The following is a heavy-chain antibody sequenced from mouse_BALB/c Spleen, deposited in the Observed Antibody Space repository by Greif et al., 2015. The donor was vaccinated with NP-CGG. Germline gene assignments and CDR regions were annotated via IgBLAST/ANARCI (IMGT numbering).Heavy chain of an antibody. J-gene: IGHJ2*01. D-gene: IGHD2-3*01. Sequence: LVESGAELMKPGASVKISCKATGYTFSSYWIEWVKQRPGHGLEWIGEILPGSGSTNYNEKFKGKATFTADTSSNTAYMQLSSLTSEDSAVYYCARSGNYDGYYFYFDYWGQGTTLTVSS. CDR2: ILPGSGST. V-gene: IGHV1-9*01. CDR1: GYTFSSYW. CDR3: ARSGNYDGYYFYFDY.